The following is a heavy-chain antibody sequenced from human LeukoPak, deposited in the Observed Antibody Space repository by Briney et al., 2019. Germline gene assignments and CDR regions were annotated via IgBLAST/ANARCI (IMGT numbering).Heavy chain of an antibody. CDR1: GYTFTGYY. CDR3: AREYCTNGVCYRAWFDP. D-gene: IGHD2-8*01. CDR2: INPNSGGT. J-gene: IGHJ5*02. Sequence: ASVKVSCKASGYTFTGYYMHWVRQAPGQGLEWMGWINPNSGGTNYAQKFQGRVTMTRDTSISTAYMELGRLGSDDTAVYYCAREYCTNGVCYRAWFDPWGQGTLVTVSS. V-gene: IGHV1-2*02.